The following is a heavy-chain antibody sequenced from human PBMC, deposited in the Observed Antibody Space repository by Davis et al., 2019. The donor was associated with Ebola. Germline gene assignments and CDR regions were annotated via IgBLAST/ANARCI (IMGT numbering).Heavy chain of an antibody. V-gene: IGHV3-53*01. D-gene: IGHD5-12*01. Sequence: GGSLRLSCAASGFTVSSNYMSWVRQAPGKGLEWVSVIYSGGSTYYADSVKGRFTISRDNSKDTLYLQMNSLRAEDTAVYYCARDRSGYDPHFDYWGQGTLVTVSS. J-gene: IGHJ4*02. CDR1: GFTVSSNY. CDR2: IYSGGST. CDR3: ARDRSGYDPHFDY.